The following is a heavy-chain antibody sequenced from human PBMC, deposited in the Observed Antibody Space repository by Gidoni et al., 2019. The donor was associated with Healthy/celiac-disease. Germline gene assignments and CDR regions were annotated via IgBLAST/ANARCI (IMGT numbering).Heavy chain of an antibody. CDR3: ARDVRYSSSWSHFDF. CDR2: VYYRGTT. CDR1: GGSVSNADYY. Sequence: QLHLQESGPRLVRPSETLSLTCTVSGGSVSNADYYGGWIRQSPGKGLEWIGTVYYRGTTYYNPSIKSRVTISPDTSQNQFSLRLSSVTAADTAVYYCARDVRYSSSWSHFDFWGQGTLVTVSS. V-gene: IGHV4-39*07. J-gene: IGHJ4*02. D-gene: IGHD6-13*01.